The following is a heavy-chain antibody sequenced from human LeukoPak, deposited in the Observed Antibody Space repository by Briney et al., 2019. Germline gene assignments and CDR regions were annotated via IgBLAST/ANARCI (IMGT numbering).Heavy chain of an antibody. D-gene: IGHD3-3*01. CDR3: ARGATAYYDFWSGYRRFDP. J-gene: IGHJ5*02. CDR2: INHSGST. V-gene: IGHV4-34*01. CDR1: GGSFSGYY. Sequence: SETLSLTCAVYGGSFSGYYWSWIRQPPGKGLEWIGEINHSGSTNYNPSLKSRVTISVDRSKNQFSLKLSSVTAADTAVYYCARGATAYYDFWSGYRRFDPWGQGTLVTVSS.